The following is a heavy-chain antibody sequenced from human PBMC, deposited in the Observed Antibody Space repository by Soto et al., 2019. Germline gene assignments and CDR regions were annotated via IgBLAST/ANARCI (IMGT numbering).Heavy chain of an antibody. Sequence: GESLKISCKGSGYSFTRYWIGWMRQMPGKGLEWMGIIYPGDSDTRYSPSFQGQVTISADKSISTAYLQWSSLKASDTAMYYCARQLWHEPAYCGGDCYSSFDYWGHGTLVTVSS. CDR2: IYPGDSDT. CDR1: GYSFTRYW. V-gene: IGHV5-51*01. CDR3: ARQLWHEPAYCGGDCYSSFDY. D-gene: IGHD2-21*02. J-gene: IGHJ4*01.